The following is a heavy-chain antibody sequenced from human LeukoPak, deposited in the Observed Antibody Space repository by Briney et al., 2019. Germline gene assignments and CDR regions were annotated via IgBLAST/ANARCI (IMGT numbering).Heavy chain of an antibody. CDR3: TRLNYDILTGYYRDYYHYYMDV. J-gene: IGHJ6*03. D-gene: IGHD3-9*01. CDR1: GFTFSGSA. Sequence: GGSLRLSCAASGFTFSGSAMHWVRQASGKGLEWVGRIRSKANSYATAYAASVKGRFTISRDDSENTAYLQMNSLKTEDTAVYYCTRLNYDILTGYYRDYYHYYMDVWGKGTTVTVSS. V-gene: IGHV3-73*01. CDR2: IRSKANSYAT.